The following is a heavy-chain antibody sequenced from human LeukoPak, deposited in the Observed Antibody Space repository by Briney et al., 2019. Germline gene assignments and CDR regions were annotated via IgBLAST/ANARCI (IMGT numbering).Heavy chain of an antibody. CDR3: ARFQYGSGSYDAYYFDY. CDR2: IYYSGST. CDR1: GGSISSYY. J-gene: IGHJ4*02. Sequence: PSETLSLTCTVSGGSISSYYWSWIRQPPGKGLEWIGYIYYSGSTNYNPSLKSRVTISVDTSKNQFSLKLSSVTAADTAVYYCARFQYGSGSYDAYYFDYWGQGTLVTVSS. D-gene: IGHD3-10*01. V-gene: IGHV4-59*01.